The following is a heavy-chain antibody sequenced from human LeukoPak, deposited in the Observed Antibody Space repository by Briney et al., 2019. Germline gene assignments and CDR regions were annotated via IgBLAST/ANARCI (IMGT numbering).Heavy chain of an antibody. D-gene: IGHD2-21*01. CDR3: AREAPNIVVVEGCWFDP. CDR2: IIPIFGIA. Sequence: SVTVSCKASGGTFSSYAISWVRQAPGQGLEWMGRIIPIFGIANYAQKFQGRVTITADKSTSTAYMELSSLRSEDTAVYYCAREAPNIVVVEGCWFDPWGQGTLVTVSS. V-gene: IGHV1-69*04. CDR1: GGTFSSYA. J-gene: IGHJ5*02.